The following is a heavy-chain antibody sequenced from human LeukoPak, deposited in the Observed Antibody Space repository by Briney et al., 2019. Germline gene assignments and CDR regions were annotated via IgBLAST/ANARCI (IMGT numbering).Heavy chain of an antibody. CDR3: AKDKHSSGWPFDY. V-gene: IGHV3-33*06. Sequence: PGGSLRLSCAASGFTFSSYGMHWVRQAPGKGLEWVAVIWYDGSNKYYADSVKGRFTISRDNSKNTLYLQMNSLRAEDTAVYYCAKDKHSSGWPFDYWGQGTLVTVSS. CDR1: GFTFSSYG. J-gene: IGHJ4*02. CDR2: IWYDGSNK. D-gene: IGHD6-19*01.